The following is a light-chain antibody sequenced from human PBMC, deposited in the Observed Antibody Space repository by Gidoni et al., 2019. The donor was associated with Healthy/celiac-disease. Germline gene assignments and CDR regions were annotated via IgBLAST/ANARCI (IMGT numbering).Light chain of an antibody. J-gene: IGKJ4*01. Sequence: DIVMTQSPDSLAVSLGERATSNCKSSQSVLYSSNNKNYLAWYQQKPGQPPKLLIYWASTRESGVPDRFSGSGSGTDFPLTISSLQAEDVAVYYCQQYYSTPLTFXGXTKVEIK. V-gene: IGKV4-1*01. CDR3: QQYYSTPLT. CDR2: WAS. CDR1: QSVLYSSNNKNY.